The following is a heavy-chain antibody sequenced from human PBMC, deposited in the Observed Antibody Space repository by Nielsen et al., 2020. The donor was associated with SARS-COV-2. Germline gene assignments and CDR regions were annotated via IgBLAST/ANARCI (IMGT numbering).Heavy chain of an antibody. J-gene: IGHJ5*02. Sequence: KVSCKGSGYSFTSYWISWVRQMPGKGLEWMGRIDPSDSYTNYSPSFQGHVTISADKSISTAYLQWSSLKASDTAMYYCASSDCSGGSCYLFDPWGQGTLVTVSS. V-gene: IGHV5-10-1*01. D-gene: IGHD2-15*01. CDR1: GYSFTSYW. CDR3: ASSDCSGGSCYLFDP. CDR2: IDPSDSYT.